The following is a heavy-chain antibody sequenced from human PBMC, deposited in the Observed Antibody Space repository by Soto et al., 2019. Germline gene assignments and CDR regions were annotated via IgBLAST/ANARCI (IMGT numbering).Heavy chain of an antibody. J-gene: IGHJ6*02. V-gene: IGHV4-34*01. CDR1: GGSFSGYY. Sequence: SETLSLTCAVYGGSFSGYYWSWIRQPPGKGLEWIGEINHSGSTNYNPSLKSRVTISVDTSKNQFSLKLSSVTAADTAVYYCAREVGLYSSSSHRMDVWGQGTTVTVSS. CDR3: AREVGLYSSSSHRMDV. CDR2: INHSGST. D-gene: IGHD6-6*01.